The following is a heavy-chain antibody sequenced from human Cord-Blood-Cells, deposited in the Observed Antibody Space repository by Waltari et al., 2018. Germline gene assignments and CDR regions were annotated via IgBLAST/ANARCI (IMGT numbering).Heavy chain of an antibody. CDR1: GFTFSSYG. D-gene: IGHD6-6*01. V-gene: IGHV3-33*01. CDR2: IWYDGSKK. Sequence: QVQLVESGGGVVQPGRSLRLSCAASGFTFSSYGMHWVRQAPGKGLEWVAVIWYDGSKKYYADSVKGRFTISRDNSKNTLYLQMNSVVSEDTAGYYCARDLEYSSSAGDYWGQGTLVTVSS. CDR3: ARDLEYSSSAGDY. J-gene: IGHJ4*02.